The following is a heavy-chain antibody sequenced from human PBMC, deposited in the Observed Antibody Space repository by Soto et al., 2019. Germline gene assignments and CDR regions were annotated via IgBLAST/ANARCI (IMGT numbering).Heavy chain of an antibody. V-gene: IGHV1-69*13. CDR3: ARVGSSSKNCYDSSGSFAPI. Sequence: SVKVSCKASGYTFTSYGISWVRQAPGQGLEWMGGIIPIFGTANYAQKFQGRVTITADESTSTAYMELSSLRSEDTAVYYCARVGSSSKNCYDSSGSFAPIWGQGTMVTVSS. J-gene: IGHJ3*02. CDR1: GYTFTSYG. D-gene: IGHD3-22*01. CDR2: IIPIFGTA.